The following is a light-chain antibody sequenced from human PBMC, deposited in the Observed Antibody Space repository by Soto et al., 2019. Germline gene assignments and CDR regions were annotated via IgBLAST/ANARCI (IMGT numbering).Light chain of an antibody. V-gene: IGLV1-40*01. J-gene: IGLJ1*01. Sequence: QSALTQPPSVSGAPGQRVTISCTGSSSNIGAGYDVHWYQQLPGTAPKLLIYANSNRPSGVPDRFSGSKSGTSASLAITGLQAEDEADYYCQSYDSSLSGFYVFGTGTKLTVL. CDR2: ANS. CDR1: SSNIGAGYD. CDR3: QSYDSSLSGFYV.